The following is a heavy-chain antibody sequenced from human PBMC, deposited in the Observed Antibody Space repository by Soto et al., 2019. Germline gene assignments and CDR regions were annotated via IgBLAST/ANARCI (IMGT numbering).Heavy chain of an antibody. CDR1: GGSFNGYY. Sequence: QVLLQQWGAGLLKPSETLSLDCAVYGGSFNGYYWSWIRQPPGKGLEWIGEINPRGSTNCNPSLKSRVTITVDTSKNQFSLKVSSVTAADTAVYYCARGAYHSRRPPFDYWGQGTLVTVSS. J-gene: IGHJ4*02. V-gene: IGHV4-34*01. CDR2: INPRGST. D-gene: IGHD5-18*01. CDR3: ARGAYHSRRPPFDY.